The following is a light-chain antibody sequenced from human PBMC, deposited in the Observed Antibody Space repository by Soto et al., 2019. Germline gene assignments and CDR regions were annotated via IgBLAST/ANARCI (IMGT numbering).Light chain of an antibody. CDR3: SSYTSSGTR. Sequence: QSVLTQPASVSGSPGQSITISCTGTSSDVGSYNYVSWYQQHPGKAPKLMIYEVSNRPSGVSSRFSGSKSGNTASLTISGLQAEDEADYYCSSYTSSGTRFGTGTKVTVL. CDR2: EVS. V-gene: IGLV2-14*01. J-gene: IGLJ1*01. CDR1: SSDVGSYNY.